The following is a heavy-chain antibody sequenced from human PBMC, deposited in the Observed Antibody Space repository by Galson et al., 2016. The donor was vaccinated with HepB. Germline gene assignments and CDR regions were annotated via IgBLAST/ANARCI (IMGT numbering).Heavy chain of an antibody. V-gene: IGHV3-73*01. CDR3: ARAETTAFSSARWVWYDP. CDR1: GFSFSGSA. CDR2: IRSNSNNYAT. J-gene: IGHJ5*02. D-gene: IGHD1-14*01. Sequence: SLRLSCAASGFSFSGSAIHWVRQASGKGLEWVGRIRSNSNNYATAYSASVNGRFIISRDDSKNTAYLQMNSLKTEDTAVYYCARAETTAFSSARWVWYDPWGQGSLVIVSS.